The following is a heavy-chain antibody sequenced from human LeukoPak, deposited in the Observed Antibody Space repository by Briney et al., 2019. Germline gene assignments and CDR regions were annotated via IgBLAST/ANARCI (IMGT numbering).Heavy chain of an antibody. Sequence: PSETLSLTCTVSGGSISSGSYYWSWIRQPAGKGLEWIGRIYTSGSTNYNPSLKSRVTISVDTSKNQFSLKLSSVTAADTAVYYCARPSGWPLYFDYWGQGTLVTVSS. D-gene: IGHD6-19*01. J-gene: IGHJ4*02. V-gene: IGHV4-61*02. CDR1: GGSISSGSYY. CDR2: IYTSGST. CDR3: ARPSGWPLYFDY.